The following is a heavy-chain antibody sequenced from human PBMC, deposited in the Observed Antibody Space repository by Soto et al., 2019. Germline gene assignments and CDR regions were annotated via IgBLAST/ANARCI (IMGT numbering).Heavy chain of an antibody. CDR3: AQSRGDGYSGYDDAFDI. Sequence: ASVKVSCKASGYTFTGYYMHWVRQAPGQGLEWMGWINPNSGGTNYAQKFQGWVTMTRDTSISTAYMELSRLRSDDTAVYYCAQSRGDGYSGYDDAFDIWGQGTMVTVSS. D-gene: IGHD5-12*01. CDR2: INPNSGGT. J-gene: IGHJ3*02. CDR1: GYTFTGYY. V-gene: IGHV1-2*04.